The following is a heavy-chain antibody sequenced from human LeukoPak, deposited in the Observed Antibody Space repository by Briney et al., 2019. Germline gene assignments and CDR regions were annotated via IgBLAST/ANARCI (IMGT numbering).Heavy chain of an antibody. CDR3: ARFDSSGVWYFDY. V-gene: IGHV1-18*04. J-gene: IGHJ4*02. Sequence: ASVKVSCKAAGYAFTGSYIHWVGQAPGQGLEWMGWISAYNGNTNYAQKLQGRVTMTTDTSTSTAYMELRSLRSDDTAVYYCARFDSSGVWYFDYWGQGTLVTVSS. D-gene: IGHD3-22*01. CDR1: GYAFTGSY. CDR2: ISAYNGNT.